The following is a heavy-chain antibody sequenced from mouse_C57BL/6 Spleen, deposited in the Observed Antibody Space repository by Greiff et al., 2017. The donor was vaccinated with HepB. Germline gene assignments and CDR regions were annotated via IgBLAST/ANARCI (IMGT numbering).Heavy chain of an antibody. CDR3: ASPTGKDYAMDY. Sequence: VQLQQSGAELARPGASVKMSCKASGYTFTSYTMHWVKQRPGQGLEWIGYINPSSGYTKYNQKFKDKATLTADKSSSTAYMQLSGLTSEDSAVYYCASPTGKDYAMDYWGQGTSVTVSS. CDR1: GYTFTSYT. J-gene: IGHJ4*01. CDR2: INPSSGYT. V-gene: IGHV1-4*01. D-gene: IGHD4-1*01.